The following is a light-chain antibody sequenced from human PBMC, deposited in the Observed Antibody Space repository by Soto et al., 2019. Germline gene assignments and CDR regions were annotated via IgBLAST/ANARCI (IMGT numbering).Light chain of an antibody. V-gene: IGKV3-11*01. CDR3: QQRSNWPPT. CDR1: QSVSSY. CDR2: DAS. Sequence: EIVLTQSPATLSLSPGERATLSCRASQSVSSYLAWYQQKPGQAPRLLIYDASNRATGIPARFSGSGSGTDVTLTISSLEPADFAVYYCQQRSNWPPTFGQGTKLEIK. J-gene: IGKJ2*01.